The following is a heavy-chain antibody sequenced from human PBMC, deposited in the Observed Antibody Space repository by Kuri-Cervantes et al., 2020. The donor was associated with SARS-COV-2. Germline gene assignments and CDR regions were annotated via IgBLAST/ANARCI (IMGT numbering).Heavy chain of an antibody. CDR2: IYYDGST. Sequence: GSLRLSCAVSGGSISSGGYSWSWIRQPPGKGLEWIGHIYYDGSTNYKTSLKGRVTISLDTSKNQFSLKVDSVTAADTAVYYCARASTSFDDWGHGTLVTVSS. CDR1: GGSISSGGYS. J-gene: IGHJ4*01. CDR3: ARASTSFDD. V-gene: IGHV4-61*08.